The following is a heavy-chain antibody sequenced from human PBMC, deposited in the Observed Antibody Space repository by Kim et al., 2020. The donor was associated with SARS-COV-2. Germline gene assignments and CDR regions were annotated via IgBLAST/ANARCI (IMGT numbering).Heavy chain of an antibody. CDR1: GFTFSSYG. V-gene: IGHV3-33*05. CDR2: ISYDGSNK. J-gene: IGHJ6*02. D-gene: IGHD3-10*01. Sequence: GGSLRLSCAASGFTFSSYGMHWVRQAPGKGLEWVAVISYDGSNKYYADSVKGRFTISRYNSKNTLYLQMNSLRAEDTAVYYCARDTRVLWFGELFSYDMDVWGQGTTVTVSS. CDR3: ARDTRVLWFGELFSYDMDV.